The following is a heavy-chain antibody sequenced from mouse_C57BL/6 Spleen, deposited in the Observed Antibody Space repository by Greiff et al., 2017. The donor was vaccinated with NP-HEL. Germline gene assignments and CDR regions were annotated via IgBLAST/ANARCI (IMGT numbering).Heavy chain of an antibody. V-gene: IGHV1-81*01. CDR1: GYTFTSYG. CDR3: ARIYDGYSYAMDY. CDR2: IYPRSGNT. D-gene: IGHD2-3*01. J-gene: IGHJ4*01. Sequence: QVQLKQSGAELARPGASVKLSCKASGYTFTSYGISWVKQRTGQGLEWIGEIYPRSGNTYYNEKFKGKATLTADKSSSTAYMELRSLTSEDSAVYFCARIYDGYSYAMDYWGQGTSVTVSS.